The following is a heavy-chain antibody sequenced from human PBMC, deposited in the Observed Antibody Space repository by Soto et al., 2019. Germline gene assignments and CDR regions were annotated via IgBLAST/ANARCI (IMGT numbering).Heavy chain of an antibody. D-gene: IGHD2-2*01. V-gene: IGHV1-18*01. CDR1: GYTFSDYG. CDR2: SAAYNDVT. J-gene: IGHJ4*02. Sequence: QVQLVQSGTEVKKPGASVKVSCKTSGYTFSDYGVTWVRQAPGEGLQWMGWSAAYNDVTDYAQKLQGRVTITTDTITNTGYMGLRSLRSDDTAVYYCARSRSSAMVTPHCWGQGTLVTVSS. CDR3: ARSRSSAMVTPHC.